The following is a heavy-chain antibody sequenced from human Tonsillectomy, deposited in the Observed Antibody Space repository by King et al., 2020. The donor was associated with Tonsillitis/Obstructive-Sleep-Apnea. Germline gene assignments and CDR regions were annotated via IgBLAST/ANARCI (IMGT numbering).Heavy chain of an antibody. Sequence: VQLQESGPGLAKPSETPSLTCTVSGGSISSYYWSWIRQPPGKGLEWIGYISYSGSTNYNPSLKSRVTISADMSKNQFSLKLSSVTAADTAVYYCARHRGGSSWDFDYWGQGTLVTVSS. CDR1: GGSISSYY. V-gene: IGHV4-59*08. D-gene: IGHD6-13*01. CDR2: ISYSGST. J-gene: IGHJ4*02. CDR3: ARHRGGSSWDFDY.